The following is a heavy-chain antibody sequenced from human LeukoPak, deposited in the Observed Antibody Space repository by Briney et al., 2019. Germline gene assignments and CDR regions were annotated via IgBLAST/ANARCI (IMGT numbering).Heavy chain of an antibody. CDR1: GFTFSSYW. D-gene: IGHD6-13*01. CDR3: ARDIEAAGLFLDY. J-gene: IGHJ4*02. CDR2: MKYDGSKK. V-gene: IGHV3-7*01. Sequence: AGSLCLSCAASGFTFSSYWMSWVRQAPGKGLEGVANMKYDGSKKYYVDSVKGRFTISRDNAKNSLYLKMNSMRAEDTAVYYCARDIEAAGLFLDYWGQRTLVTVSS.